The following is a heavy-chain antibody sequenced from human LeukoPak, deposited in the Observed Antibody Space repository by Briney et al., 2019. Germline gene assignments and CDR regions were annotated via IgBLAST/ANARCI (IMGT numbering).Heavy chain of an antibody. D-gene: IGHD6-19*01. V-gene: IGHV3-48*03. CDR1: GFTFSNYE. CDR3: ARVQRGIAVALDY. CDR2: ISTTGSSI. J-gene: IGHJ4*02. Sequence: GSLRLSCAASGFTFSNYEMNWVRQAPGKGLEWVSYISTTGSSIYYADSVKGRFTISRDNVKNLLYLQMNSLRAEDTAVYYCARVQRGIAVALDYWGQGTLATVSS.